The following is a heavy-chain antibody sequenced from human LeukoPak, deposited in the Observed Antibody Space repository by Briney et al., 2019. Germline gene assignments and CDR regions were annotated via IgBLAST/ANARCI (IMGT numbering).Heavy chain of an antibody. D-gene: IGHD7-27*01. J-gene: IGHJ4*02. CDR1: GYTFTSYD. CDR3: ARGLSTGSHLGY. CDR2: MNPNSGNT. Sequence: ASVTVSCKASGYTFTSYDINWVRQATGQGLEWMGWMNPNSGNTGYAQKFQGRVTMTRNTSISTAYMELSSLRSADTAVYYCARGLSTGSHLGYWGQGTLVTVSS. V-gene: IGHV1-8*01.